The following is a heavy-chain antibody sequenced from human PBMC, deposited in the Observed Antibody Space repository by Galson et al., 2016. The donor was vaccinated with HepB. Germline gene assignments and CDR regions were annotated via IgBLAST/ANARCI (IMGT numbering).Heavy chain of an antibody. CDR2: IKEDESEK. CDR1: GFNFSRYW. Sequence: SLRLSCAASGFNFSRYWMTWVRQAPGKGLEWVANIKEDESEKHYVGSLKGRVTISRDNAKNSVYLQINSLRAGDTAIYYCGRESSEDTAMVDHWGQGTLVTVSS. CDR3: GRESSEDTAMVDH. D-gene: IGHD5-18*01. V-gene: IGHV3-7*03. J-gene: IGHJ5*02.